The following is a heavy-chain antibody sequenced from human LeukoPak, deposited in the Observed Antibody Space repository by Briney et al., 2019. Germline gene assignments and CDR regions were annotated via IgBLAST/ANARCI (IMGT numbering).Heavy chain of an antibody. D-gene: IGHD6-19*01. J-gene: IGHJ4*02. V-gene: IGHV4-61*08. CDR2: IYYSGST. CDR3: ASLAVAGTGIPFDY. CDR1: GGSISSGGYY. Sequence: SETLSLTCTVSGGSISSGGYYWSWIRQPPGKGLEWIGYIYYSGSTNYNPSLKSRVTISVDTSKNQFSLKLSSVTAADTAVYYCASLAVAGTGIPFDYWGQGTLVTVSS.